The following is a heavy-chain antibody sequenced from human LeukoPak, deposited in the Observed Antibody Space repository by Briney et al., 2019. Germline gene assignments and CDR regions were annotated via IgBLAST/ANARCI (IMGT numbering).Heavy chain of an antibody. J-gene: IGHJ4*02. CDR1: GYTFTSYA. V-gene: IGHV7-4-1*02. D-gene: IGHD3-22*01. CDR3: ARAYDSSGYYFRVAGY. CDR2: INTNTGNP. Sequence: ASVTVSCKASGYTFTSYAMNWVRQAPGQGLEWMGWINTNTGNPTYAQGFTGRFVFSLDTSVSTAYLQISSLKAEDTAVYYCARAYDSSGYYFRVAGYWGQGTLVTVSS.